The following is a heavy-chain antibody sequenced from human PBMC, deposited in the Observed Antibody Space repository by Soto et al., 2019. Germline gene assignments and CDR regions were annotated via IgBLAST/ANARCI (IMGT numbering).Heavy chain of an antibody. D-gene: IGHD6-13*01. V-gene: IGHV1-18*01. CDR2: ISAYNGNT. CDR1: GYTFTSYG. Sequence: QVQLVQSGAEVKKPGASVKVSCKASGYTFTSYGISWVRQAPGQGLEWMGWISAYNGNTNYAQKLQGRVTMTTDPSTSTAYMELRSLRSDDTAVYYCARDGGYSSSWYWYYYGMDVWGQGTTVTVSS. J-gene: IGHJ6*02. CDR3: ARDGGYSSSWYWYYYGMDV.